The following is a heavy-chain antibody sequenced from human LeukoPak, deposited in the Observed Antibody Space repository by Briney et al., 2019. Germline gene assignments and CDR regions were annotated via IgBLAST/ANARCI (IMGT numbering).Heavy chain of an antibody. D-gene: IGHD2-21*02. CDR2: INPNTGRT. Sequence: ASVKVSCKASRDTFRGHYMRWVRQAPGQGLEWMGWINPNTGRTEYAQKFQGRVTMTRDTSISTAYMDLSRLRDDDTEVYYCPSEALLAYCGSDCYSGWFDPWGQGTLVTVSS. CDR1: RDTFRGHY. CDR3: PSEALLAYCGSDCYSGWFDP. V-gene: IGHV1-2*02. J-gene: IGHJ5*02.